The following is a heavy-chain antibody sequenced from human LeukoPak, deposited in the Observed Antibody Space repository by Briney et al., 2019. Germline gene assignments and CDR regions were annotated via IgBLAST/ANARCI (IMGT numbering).Heavy chain of an antibody. V-gene: IGHV1-8*02. CDR1: GYTFTGYY. J-gene: IGHJ5*02. CDR3: ARLSSHYGDYMVDP. Sequence: ASVKVSCKASGYTFTGYYMHWVRQATGQGLEWMGWINPHSGKTGYAQKFQGRVTMTTDTSANTAYMDLSSLRSEDTAVYYCARLSSHYGDYMVDPWGQGTLVTVSS. CDR2: INPHSGKT. D-gene: IGHD4-17*01.